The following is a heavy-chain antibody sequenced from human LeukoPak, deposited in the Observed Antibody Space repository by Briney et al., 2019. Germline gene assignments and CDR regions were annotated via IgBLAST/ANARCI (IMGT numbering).Heavy chain of an antibody. V-gene: IGHV3-23*01. CDR3: ATYYYGSGSWSYYYYGMEV. CDR2: ISGSGGTT. D-gene: IGHD3-10*01. J-gene: IGHJ6*02. Sequence: PGGSLRLPCAASGFTFSNYAMNWVRQAPGKGLEWVSLISGSGGTTYYADSVKGRFTISRDNSKNTLYLQMNSLRAEDTAVYYCATYYYGSGSWSYYYYGMEVWGQGTTVTVSS. CDR1: GFTFSNYA.